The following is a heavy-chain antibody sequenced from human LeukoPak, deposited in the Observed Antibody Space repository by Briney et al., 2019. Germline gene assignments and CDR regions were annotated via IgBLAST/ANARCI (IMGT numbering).Heavy chain of an antibody. Sequence: GGSLRLSCAASGFIFNSYGMHWVRQAPGKGLEWVAFIRYDGSNKYYADSVKGRFTISRDNSKNTLYLQMNSLRAEDAAVYYCAKAPVTTCSGAYCYPFDYWGQGTLVTVSS. J-gene: IGHJ4*02. V-gene: IGHV3-30*02. CDR1: GFIFNSYG. CDR2: IRYDGSNK. D-gene: IGHD2-15*01. CDR3: AKAPVTTCSGAYCYPFDY.